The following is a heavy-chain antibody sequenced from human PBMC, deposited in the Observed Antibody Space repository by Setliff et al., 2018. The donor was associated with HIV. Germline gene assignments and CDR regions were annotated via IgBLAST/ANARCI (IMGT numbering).Heavy chain of an antibody. CDR3: ARSRVGSRVLGDY. V-gene: IGHV3-7*03. D-gene: IGHD1-26*01. J-gene: IGHJ4*02. Sequence: GGSLRLSCAASGFTFSNFWMSWVRQAPGKGLEWVANIKQDGSEKYYVGSVKGRFTISRDNANNSLYLQMNSLRAEDTAVYYCARSRVGSRVLGDYWGLGTQVTVSS. CDR1: GFTFSNFW. CDR2: IKQDGSEK.